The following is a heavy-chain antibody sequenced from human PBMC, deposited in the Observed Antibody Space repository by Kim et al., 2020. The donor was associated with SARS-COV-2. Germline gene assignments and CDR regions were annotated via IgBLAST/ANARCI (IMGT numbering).Heavy chain of an antibody. CDR3: ARDLYYYDSGSYLGGPPSNYYYYGMDV. CDR2: TYNTAYSAGST. CDR1: GFSVSSNY. V-gene: IGHV3-53*01. J-gene: IGHJ6*02. Sequence: GGSLRLSCAASGFSVSSNYMSWVRQAPGKGLEWVSITYNTAYSAGSTYYADSVKGRFTVSRDNSKNTLYLQINSLRAEDTAVYYCARDLYYYDSGSYLGGPPSNYYYYGMDVWGQGTTVTVSS. D-gene: IGHD3-10*01.